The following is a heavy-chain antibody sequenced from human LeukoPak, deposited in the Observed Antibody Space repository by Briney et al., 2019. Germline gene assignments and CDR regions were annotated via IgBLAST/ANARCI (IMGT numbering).Heavy chain of an antibody. CDR3: ARSWGGVVAATPEYYYYMDV. J-gene: IGHJ6*03. CDR2: IYSGGST. V-gene: IGHV3-53*01. D-gene: IGHD2-15*01. CDR1: GFTVSSNY. Sequence: GGSLRLSCAASGFTVSSNYMSWVRQAPGKGLEWVSVIYSGGSTYYADSVKGRFTISRDNSKNTLYLQMNSLRAEDTAVYYCARSWGGVVAATPEYYYYMDVWGKGTTVTVSS.